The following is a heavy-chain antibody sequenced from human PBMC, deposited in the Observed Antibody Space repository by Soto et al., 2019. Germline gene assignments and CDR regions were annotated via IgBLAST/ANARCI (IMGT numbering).Heavy chain of an antibody. Sequence: QVQLVESGGGVVQPGRSLRLSCAASGFTFSSYGMHWVRQAPGKGLEWVAVISYDGSNKYYADSVKGRFTISRDNSKNTLYLQMNSLRAEDTAVYYCAKTSRSSVGVVKGVMDVWGQGTTVTVSS. CDR2: ISYDGSNK. CDR3: AKTSRSSVGVVKGVMDV. J-gene: IGHJ6*02. V-gene: IGHV3-30*18. CDR1: GFTFSSYG. D-gene: IGHD3-3*01.